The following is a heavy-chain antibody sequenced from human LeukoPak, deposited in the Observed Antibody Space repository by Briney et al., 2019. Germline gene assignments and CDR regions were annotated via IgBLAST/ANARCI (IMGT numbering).Heavy chain of an antibody. D-gene: IGHD6-13*01. Sequence: SETLSLTCTVSGGSISRDFWIWIRQPPGKRLGWIGYIHNSGTTDYNPSFKSRVTISEDTSTNQFSLSLNSVTAADTAVYYCARLLGSSWSPGFDLWGRGTLVTVSS. CDR3: ARLLGSSWSPGFDL. CDR2: IHNSGTT. J-gene: IGHJ2*01. V-gene: IGHV4-59*08. CDR1: GGSISRDF.